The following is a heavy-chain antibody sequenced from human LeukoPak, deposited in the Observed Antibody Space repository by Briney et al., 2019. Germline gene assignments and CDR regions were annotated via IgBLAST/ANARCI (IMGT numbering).Heavy chain of an antibody. CDR2: ISYDGSNK. CDR1: GFTFSSYA. CDR3: ARGPVGPYYFDY. V-gene: IGHV3-30*04. J-gene: IGHJ4*02. Sequence: GGSLRLSCAASGFTFSSYAMHWVRQAPGKGLEWVALISYDGSNKYHADSVKGRFTISRDNSKNTLYLQMNSLRGEDTAVYYCARGPVGPYYFDYWGQGTLVTVSS. D-gene: IGHD3/OR15-3a*01.